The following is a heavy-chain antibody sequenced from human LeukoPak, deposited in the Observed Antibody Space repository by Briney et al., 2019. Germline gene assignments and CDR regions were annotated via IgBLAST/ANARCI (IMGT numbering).Heavy chain of an antibody. V-gene: IGHV4-38-2*01. J-gene: IGHJ6*03. CDR3: VLSYYYYHYMDV. CDR1: GYSISSGYY. CDR2: IYHSGST. Sequence: PSETLSLTCAVSGYSISSGYYWGWIRQPPGKGLEWIGSIYHSGSTYYNPSLKSRVTISVDTSKNQFSLKLSSATAADTAVYYCVLSYYYYHYMDVWGKGPTVTVSS.